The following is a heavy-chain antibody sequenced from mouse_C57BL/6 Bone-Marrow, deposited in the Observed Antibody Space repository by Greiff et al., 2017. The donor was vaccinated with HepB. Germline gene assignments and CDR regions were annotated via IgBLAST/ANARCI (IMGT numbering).Heavy chain of an antibody. J-gene: IGHJ1*03. CDR1: GYTFTSYW. CDR3: ARGGWLGWYFDV. D-gene: IGHD2-3*01. V-gene: IGHV1-62-3*01. Sequence: VQLQQPGTELVKPGASVKLSCKASGYTFTSYWMHWVKQRPGQGLEWIGRIDPNSGGTKYNEKFKSKATLTVDKPSSTAYMQLSSLTSEDSAVYYCARGGWLGWYFDVWGTGTTVTVSS. CDR2: IDPNSGGT.